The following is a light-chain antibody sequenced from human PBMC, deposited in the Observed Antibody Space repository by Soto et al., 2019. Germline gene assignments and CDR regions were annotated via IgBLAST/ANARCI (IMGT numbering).Light chain of an antibody. CDR2: AAS. CDR3: QQANSFLLT. J-gene: IGKJ4*01. CDR1: QGISSW. V-gene: IGKV1D-12*01. Sequence: DIQMTQSPSFVSASVGDRVTITCRASQGISSWLAWYQQKPGKAPKLLIYAASSLRSGVPSSLSGRVSRTYITLTISILHPEDVATYYCQQANSFLLTFGGGTKVEI.